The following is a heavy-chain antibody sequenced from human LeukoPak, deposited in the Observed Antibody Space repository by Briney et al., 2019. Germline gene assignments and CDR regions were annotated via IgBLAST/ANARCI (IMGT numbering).Heavy chain of an antibody. Sequence: SETLSLTCAVSGGSISSGGYSWSGIPQPPGKGLEWIGYIYHSGSTYYNPSLKSRVTISVDRSKNQFSLKLSSVTAADTAVYYCARQNVDTACFDYWGQGTLVTVSS. D-gene: IGHD5-18*01. J-gene: IGHJ4*02. CDR1: GGSISSGGYS. V-gene: IGHV4-30-2*01. CDR3: ARQNVDTACFDY. CDR2: IYHSGST.